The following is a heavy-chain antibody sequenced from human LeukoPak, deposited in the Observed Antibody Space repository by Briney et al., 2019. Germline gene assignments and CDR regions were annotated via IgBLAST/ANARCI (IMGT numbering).Heavy chain of an antibody. Sequence: GASVKVSCKASGYTFTGYYMHWVRQAPGQGLEWMGWINPNSGGTNYAQKFQGWVTMTRDTSISTAYMELSRLRSDDTAVYYCARVMSMIVVVIIDTHYYFDYWGQGTLVTVSS. CDR3: ARVMSMIVVVIIDTHYYFDY. CDR1: GYTFTGYY. D-gene: IGHD3-22*01. J-gene: IGHJ4*02. CDR2: INPNSGGT. V-gene: IGHV1-2*04.